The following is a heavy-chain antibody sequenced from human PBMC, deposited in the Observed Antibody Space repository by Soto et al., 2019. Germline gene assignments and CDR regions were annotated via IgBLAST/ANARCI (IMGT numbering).Heavy chain of an antibody. Sequence: ASVKVSCKASGYTFTSYGISWVRQAPGQGLEWMGWISAYNGNTNYAQKLQGRVTMTTDTSTSTAYMELRSLRSDDTAVYYCARDQAVAGLYHNWLDPWGRGTRVTVSS. J-gene: IGHJ5*02. V-gene: IGHV1-18*01. D-gene: IGHD6-19*01. CDR1: GYTFTSYG. CDR2: ISAYNGNT. CDR3: ARDQAVAGLYHNWLDP.